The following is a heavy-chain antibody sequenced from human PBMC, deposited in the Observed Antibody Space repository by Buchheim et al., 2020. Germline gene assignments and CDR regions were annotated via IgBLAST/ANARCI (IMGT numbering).Heavy chain of an antibody. CDR2: INHSGST. CDR3: ARDATGYCSGGSCYDWYFDL. V-gene: IGHV4-34*01. J-gene: IGHJ2*01. Sequence: QVQLQQWGAGLLKPSETLSLTCAVYGGSLSDYYWSWIRQPPGKGLEWIGEINHSGSTNYNASLKSRITISIDTSKKQFSLKLSSVTAADTAVYYCARDATGYCSGGSCYDWYFDLWGCGTL. CDR1: GGSLSDYY. D-gene: IGHD2-15*01.